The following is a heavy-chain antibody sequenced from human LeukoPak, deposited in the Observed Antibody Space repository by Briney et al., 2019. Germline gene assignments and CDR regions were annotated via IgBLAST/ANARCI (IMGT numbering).Heavy chain of an antibody. Sequence: GGSLRLSCAASGFTFSSYAMSWVRQAPGKGLEWVSSISSSSSYIYYADSVKGRFTISRDNAKNSLYLQMNSLRAEDTAVYYCARGRGFYDFWGNVDGDYWGQGTLVTVSS. CDR3: ARGRGFYDFWGNVDGDY. CDR2: ISSSSSYI. D-gene: IGHD3-3*01. CDR1: GFTFSSYA. J-gene: IGHJ4*02. V-gene: IGHV3-21*01.